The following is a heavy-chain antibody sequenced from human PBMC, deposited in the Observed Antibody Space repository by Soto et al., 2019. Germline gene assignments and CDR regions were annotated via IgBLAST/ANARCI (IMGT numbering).Heavy chain of an antibody. CDR3: ASSLAPKFKRIAAAGPYYYYGMDV. CDR2: INPNSGGT. V-gene: IGHV1-2*02. Sequence: ASVKVSCKASGYTFTGYYMHWVRQAPGQGLEWMGWINPNSGGTNYAQKFQGRVTMTRDTSISTAYVELSRLRSDDTAVYYCASSLAPKFKRIAAAGPYYYYGMDVWGQGTTVTVSS. J-gene: IGHJ6*02. D-gene: IGHD6-13*01. CDR1: GYTFTGYY.